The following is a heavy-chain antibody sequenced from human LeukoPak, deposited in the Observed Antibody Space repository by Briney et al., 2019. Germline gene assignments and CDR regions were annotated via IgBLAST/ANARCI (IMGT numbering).Heavy chain of an antibody. J-gene: IGHJ4*02. V-gene: IGHV4-34*01. CDR1: GGSITGYY. D-gene: IGHD3-9*01. CDR2: IHYTGAS. CDR3: GYCFDF. Sequence: SETLSLTCAVYGGSITGYYWSWIRQTPGRGLEWVGEIHYTGASSYNPSLKSRATISTDTSKNQFSLRLSSVTAADTAVFLTGYCFDFWGQGALVTVSS.